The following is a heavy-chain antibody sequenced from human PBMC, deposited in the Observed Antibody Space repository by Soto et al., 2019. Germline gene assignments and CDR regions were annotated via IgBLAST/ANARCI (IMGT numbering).Heavy chain of an antibody. V-gene: IGHV3-23*01. D-gene: IGHD4-17*01. CDR2: ISGSGGST. CDR3: VRGDGDWWGDAFDI. CDR1: GFTFSSYA. J-gene: IGHJ3*02. Sequence: GGSLRLSCAASGFTFSSYAMSWVRQAPGKGLEWVSAISGSGGSTYYADSVKGRFTISRDNAKNSLYLQMNSLRVEDTAVYYCVRGDGDWWGDAFDIWGQGTMVTVSS.